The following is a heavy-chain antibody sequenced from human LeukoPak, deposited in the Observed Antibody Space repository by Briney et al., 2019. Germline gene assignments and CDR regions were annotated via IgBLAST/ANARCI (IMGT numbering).Heavy chain of an antibody. Sequence: PGGSLRLSCTASGFTFGSYAMSWVRQAPGKGLEWVSAISGSGGSTYSADSVKGRFTISRDNSKNTLYLQMNSMRAEDTAVYYCAKGPGDGGYVYWGQGTLVTVSS. CDR1: GFTFGSYA. CDR3: AKGPGDGGYVY. D-gene: IGHD5-12*01. CDR2: ISGSGGST. J-gene: IGHJ4*02. V-gene: IGHV3-23*01.